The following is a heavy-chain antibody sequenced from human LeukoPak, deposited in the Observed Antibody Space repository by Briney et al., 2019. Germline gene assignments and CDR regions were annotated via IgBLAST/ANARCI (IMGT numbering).Heavy chain of an antibody. CDR3: AKDGIWSSGSPNWFDP. CDR2: ISGSGDRT. D-gene: IGHD3-22*01. CDR1: GFPFSIYG. J-gene: IGHJ5*02. Sequence: GGSLRLSCAGSGFPFSIYGMNWVRQAPGKGLEWVSAISGSGDRTYYADSVKGRFTISRDNAKNTLYLHMNSLRAEDTAVYYCAKDGIWSSGSPNWFDPWGRGTRVTVSS. V-gene: IGHV3-23*01.